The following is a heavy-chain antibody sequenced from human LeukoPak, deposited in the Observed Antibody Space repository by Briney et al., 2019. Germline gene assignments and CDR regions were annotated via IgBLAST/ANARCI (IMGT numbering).Heavy chain of an antibody. V-gene: IGHV3-48*04. Sequence: GGSLRLSCAASGFTFSSYSMNWVRQAPGKGLEWVSYISSSSTIYYADSVKGRFTISRDNAKNSLYLQMNSLRVEDTAVYYCAKPSYTSGSYFESWGQGTLVTVS. J-gene: IGHJ4*02. CDR1: GFTFSSYS. CDR3: AKPSYTSGSYFES. D-gene: IGHD3-10*01. CDR2: ISSSSTI.